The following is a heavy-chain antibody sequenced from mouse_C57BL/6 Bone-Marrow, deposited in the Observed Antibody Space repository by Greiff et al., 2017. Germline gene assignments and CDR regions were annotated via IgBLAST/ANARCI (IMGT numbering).Heavy chain of an antibody. V-gene: IGHV1-55*01. CDR3: ASTFYYFDY. J-gene: IGHJ2*01. CDR1: GYTFTSYW. Sequence: QVQLKQPGAELVKPGASVKMSCKASGYTFTSYWITWVKQRPGQGLEWIGDIYPGSGSTNYNEKFTSKATLTVDTSSSTAYMQLSSLTSEDSAVYYCASTFYYFDYWGQGTTLTVSS. CDR2: IYPGSGST.